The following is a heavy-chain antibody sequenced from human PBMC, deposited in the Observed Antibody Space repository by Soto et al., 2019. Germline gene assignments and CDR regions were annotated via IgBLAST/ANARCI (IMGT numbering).Heavy chain of an antibody. V-gene: IGHV1-18*04. J-gene: IGHJ6*02. Sequence: QGQLVQSGPELKKPGASVKVSCKTTGYPFSNYGIDWVRQAPGQGLEWMAWISPYTGETHFARDLQHRISVTGETSTATGTMEVRSLPSDGTAMSYCSRESFHNATWSSPYSFYTTDVWGRATWVSVSS. CDR2: ISPYTGET. D-gene: IGHD3-3*01. CDR1: GYPFSNYG. CDR3: SRESFHNATWSSPYSFYTTDV.